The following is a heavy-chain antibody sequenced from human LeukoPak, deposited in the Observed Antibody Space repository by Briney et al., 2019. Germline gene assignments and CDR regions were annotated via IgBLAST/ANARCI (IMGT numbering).Heavy chain of an antibody. CDR2: ISSSGSPI. D-gene: IGHD3-16*02. CDR3: ARGSFLITFGGFIG. J-gene: IGHJ4*02. Sequence: LSLTCTVSGGSISNYYWSWIRQAPGKGLEWVSYISSSGSPIYYADSVKGRFTISRDNAKNSLFLQMNSLRAEVTAVYYCARGSFLITFGGFIGWGQGTLVTVSS. CDR1: GGSISNYY. V-gene: IGHV3-11*04.